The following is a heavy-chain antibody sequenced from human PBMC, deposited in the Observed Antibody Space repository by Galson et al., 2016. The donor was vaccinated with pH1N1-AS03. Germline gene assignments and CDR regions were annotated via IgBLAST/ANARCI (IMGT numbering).Heavy chain of an antibody. CDR3: ARGGDHASY. J-gene: IGHJ4*02. CDR2: ISVYTRKT. Sequence: SVKVSCKASGYIFNSYGIAWVRQAPGQGLEWMGWISVYTRKTNYAEKFQERVTMTRQISTTTAYLELRSLRSDDTAVYYCARGGDHASYWGQGTLVTVSS. V-gene: IGHV1-18*01. D-gene: IGHD3-10*01. CDR1: GYIFNSYG.